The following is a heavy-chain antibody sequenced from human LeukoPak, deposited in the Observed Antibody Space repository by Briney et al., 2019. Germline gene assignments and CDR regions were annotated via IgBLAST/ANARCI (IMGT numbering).Heavy chain of an antibody. Sequence: ASVKVSCKASGFTFTSSAVQWVRQARGQRLEWIGWIVVGSGNTNYAQKFQERVTITRDMSTSTAYMELSSLRSEDTAVYYCAADWNYEGWFDPWGQGTLVTVSS. CDR1: GFTFTSSA. CDR3: AADWNYEGWFDP. J-gene: IGHJ5*02. D-gene: IGHD1-7*01. V-gene: IGHV1-58*01. CDR2: IVVGSGNT.